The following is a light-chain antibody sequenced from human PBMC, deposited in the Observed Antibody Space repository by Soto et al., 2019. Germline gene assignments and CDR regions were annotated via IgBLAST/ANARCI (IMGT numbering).Light chain of an antibody. CDR1: QNINNY. CDR2: DAS. J-gene: IGKJ4*01. Sequence: DIQMTQSPSSLSASVGDRVTITCQASQNINNYLNWYQQKPGRAPKLLIYDASNLEAGVPSRFRGSGSGTDFTLTINSLQAEDFATYYCQQTRSYPSTFGGGTKVDIK. V-gene: IGKV1-33*01. CDR3: QQTRSYPST.